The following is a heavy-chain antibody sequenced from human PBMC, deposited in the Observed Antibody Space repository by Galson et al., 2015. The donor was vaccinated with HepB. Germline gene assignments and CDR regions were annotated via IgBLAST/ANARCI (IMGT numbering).Heavy chain of an antibody. CDR3: ARVPYSNTDWFDP. CDR1: GYTFTGYY. Sequence: SVKVSCKASGYTFTGYYMHWVRQAPGQGLEWMGWINPNSGGTNYAQMFQGRVTMTRDTSISTAYMELSRLRSDDTAVYYCARVPYSNTDWFDPWGQGALVTVSS. CDR2: INPNSGGT. V-gene: IGHV1-2*02. D-gene: IGHD4-11*01. J-gene: IGHJ5*02.